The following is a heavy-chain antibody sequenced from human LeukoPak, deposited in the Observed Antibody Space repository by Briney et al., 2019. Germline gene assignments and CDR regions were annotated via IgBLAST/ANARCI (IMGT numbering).Heavy chain of an antibody. Sequence: GGSLRLSCAASGFTFSSYAMSWVRQAPGKGLGWVSAICGSGGSTYYADSAKGRFTISRDNSKNTPYLQMNSLRAEAPPVYYCARDFSGKQLIKVCWGQGTLVAVSS. CDR2: ICGSGGST. J-gene: IGHJ4*02. CDR1: GFTFSSYA. CDR3: ARDFSGKQLIKVC. D-gene: IGHD5-18*01. V-gene: IGHV3-23*01.